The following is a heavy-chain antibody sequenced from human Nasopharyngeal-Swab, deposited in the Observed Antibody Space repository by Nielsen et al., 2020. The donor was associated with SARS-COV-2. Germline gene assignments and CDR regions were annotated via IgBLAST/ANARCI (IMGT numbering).Heavy chain of an antibody. CDR3: ARTSGGYVGY. D-gene: IGHD2-15*01. Sequence: SETLSLTCTVSGGSISSYYWSWIRQPPGKGLEWIGYIYYSGNTNYNPSLKSRFTISVDTSKNQFSLKLSSVTAADTAVSYCARTSGGYVGYWGQGTLVTVSS. V-gene: IGHV4-59*08. CDR1: GGSISSYY. J-gene: IGHJ4*02. CDR2: IYYSGNT.